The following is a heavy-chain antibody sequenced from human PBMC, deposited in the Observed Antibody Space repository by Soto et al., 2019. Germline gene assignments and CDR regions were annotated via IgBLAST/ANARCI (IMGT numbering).Heavy chain of an antibody. V-gene: IGHV3-49*02. CDR3: SGPASPDTASFSLS. CDR1: GFPFEYFA. CDR2: ISNQSYQEKK. J-gene: IGHJ5*02. Sequence: SGGSLRLACTVSGFPFEYFAINWVLQPPGKGLEWVGLISNQSYQEKKEYAAAVKGRLNTSRDNSNGIAYLQMNSLTIEDSAVYYCSGPASPDTASFSLSWGQRPPVTVSS. D-gene: IGHD1-26*01.